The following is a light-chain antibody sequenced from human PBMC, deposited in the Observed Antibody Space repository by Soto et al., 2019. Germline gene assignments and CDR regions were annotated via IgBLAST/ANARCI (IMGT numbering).Light chain of an antibody. CDR2: SNN. CDR3: AAWDDSLNGRV. CDR1: SSNIGSNT. Sequence: QSVLTQPPSASGTPGQRVTISCSGSSSNIGSNTVNWYQQLPGTAPKLLIYSNNQRPSGVPDRFSGSKSGTSASLAISGLQSDDEDDYYCAAWDDSLNGRVFGTGTKVTVL. J-gene: IGLJ1*01. V-gene: IGLV1-44*01.